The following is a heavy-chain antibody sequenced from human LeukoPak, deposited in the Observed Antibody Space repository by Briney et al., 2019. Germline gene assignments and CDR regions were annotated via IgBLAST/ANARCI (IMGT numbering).Heavy chain of an antibody. CDR1: GFTFSNAW. D-gene: IGHD1-26*01. J-gene: IGHJ6*02. V-gene: IGHV3-15*01. CDR3: TTEGWELPRGPYYYYGMDV. CDR2: IKSKTDGGTT. Sequence: GGSLRLSCAASGFTFSNAWMSWVRQAPGKGLEWVGRIKSKTDGGTTDYAAPVKGRFTISRDDSKNTLYLQMNSLKTEDTAVYYCTTEGWELPRGPYYYYGMDVWGQGTTVTVSS.